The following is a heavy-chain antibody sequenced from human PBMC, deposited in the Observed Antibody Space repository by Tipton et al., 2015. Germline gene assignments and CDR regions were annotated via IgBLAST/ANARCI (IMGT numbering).Heavy chain of an antibody. CDR2: IYYSGST. CDR3: ARRPPGNYWYFDL. J-gene: IGHJ2*01. V-gene: IGHV4-59*01. Sequence: TLSLTCTVSVGSITGYYWNWIRQPPGKGLEWIGYIYYSGSTIYNPSLKSRVTMSVDTSKNQFSLELNSVTAADTALYYCARRPPGNYWYFDLWGRGTLVTASS. D-gene: IGHD1-14*01. CDR1: VGSITGYY.